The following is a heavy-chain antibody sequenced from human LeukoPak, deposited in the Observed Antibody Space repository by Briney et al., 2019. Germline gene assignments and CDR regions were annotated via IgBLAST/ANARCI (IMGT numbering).Heavy chain of an antibody. Sequence: TGGSLTLACAPSGFTESSYCMTWARQAPGKGLEWVSVISGGGGTTYYADSVKGRFTISRDNSKNTLYLQMNSLRAEDTAVYFCARAAMVRGVDYLEYWGQRPLVTVSS. V-gene: IGHV3-23*01. D-gene: IGHD3-10*01. J-gene: IGHJ4*02. CDR1: GFTESSYC. CDR3: ARAAMVRGVDYLEY. CDR2: ISGGGGTT.